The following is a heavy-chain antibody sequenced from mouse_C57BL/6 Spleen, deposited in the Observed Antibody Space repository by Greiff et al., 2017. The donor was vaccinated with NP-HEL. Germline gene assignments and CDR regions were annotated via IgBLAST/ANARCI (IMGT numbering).Heavy chain of an antibody. CDR1: GFTFSNYW. V-gene: IGHV6-3*01. CDR3: TGWVFDY. J-gene: IGHJ2*01. CDR2: IRLKSDNYAT. Sequence: DVMLVESGGGLVQPGGSMKLSCVASGFTFSNYWMNWVRQSPEKGLEWVAQIRLKSDNYATHYAESVKGRFTISRDDSKSSVDLQMNNLRAEDTGIYYCTGWVFDYWGQGTTLTVSS. D-gene: IGHD4-1*01.